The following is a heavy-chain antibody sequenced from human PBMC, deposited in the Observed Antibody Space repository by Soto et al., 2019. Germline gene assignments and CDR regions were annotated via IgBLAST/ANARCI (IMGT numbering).Heavy chain of an antibody. Sequence: QVQLQESGPRLIQPSGTLSLTCTVSNASISTISSYYWTWVRQPPGKGLEWIGYVYYSGSTNFNPSLKSRVGMSIDTSKNQFSLELKSVTAADTATYYCVRDYLLTGFDTWGQGTLVTVSA. CDR2: VYYSGST. V-gene: IGHV4-61*01. J-gene: IGHJ5*02. CDR3: VRDYLLTGFDT. D-gene: IGHD3-16*02. CDR1: NASISTISSYY.